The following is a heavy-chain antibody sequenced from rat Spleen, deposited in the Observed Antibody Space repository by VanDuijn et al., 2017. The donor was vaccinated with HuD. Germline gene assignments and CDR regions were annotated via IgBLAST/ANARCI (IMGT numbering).Heavy chain of an antibody. CDR1: GFSLTSNG. J-gene: IGHJ2*01. V-gene: IGHV2S12*01. Sequence: QVQVKESGPGLVQPSQTLSLTCTVSGFSLTSNGVSWVRQPPGKGLEWIAAISTGGNTYYNSALRSRLSISRDTSKSQVFLTMYSLQTNDTGAYYCTRDRYDFDYWGQGVMVTVSS. CDR3: TRDRYDFDY. CDR2: ISTGGNT. D-gene: IGHD2-1*01.